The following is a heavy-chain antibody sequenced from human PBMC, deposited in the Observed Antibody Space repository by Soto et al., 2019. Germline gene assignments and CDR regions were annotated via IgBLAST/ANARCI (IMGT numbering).Heavy chain of an antibody. Sequence: EVQLVESGGGLVQPGGSLRLSCAASGFTFSSSAMSWVRQAPGKGLEWVSTLGGSGGTYYADSVKGRFTISRDNSNNALYLQMHSLRAGDTAVYYCAKGILVKPPGTRAFDIWGQGTMVIVSS. J-gene: IGHJ3*02. CDR3: AKGILVKPPGTRAFDI. D-gene: IGHD6-13*01. CDR1: GFTFSSSA. CDR2: LGGSGGT. V-gene: IGHV3-23*04.